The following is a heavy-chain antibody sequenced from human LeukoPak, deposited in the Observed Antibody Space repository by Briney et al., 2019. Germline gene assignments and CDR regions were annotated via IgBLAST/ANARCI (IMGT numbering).Heavy chain of an antibody. CDR1: GFTFSSYW. V-gene: IGHV3-7*01. J-gene: IGHJ5*02. Sequence: GGSLRLSCAASGFTFSSYWMSWVRQAPGKGLEWVANIKQDGSEKYYVDSVKGRFTISRDNAKNSLYLQMNSLRAEDTAVYYCARDGEWGKIDRSPTDAWGQGTLVTVSS. CDR3: ARDGEWGKIDRSPTDA. D-gene: IGHD3-10*01. CDR2: IKQDGSEK.